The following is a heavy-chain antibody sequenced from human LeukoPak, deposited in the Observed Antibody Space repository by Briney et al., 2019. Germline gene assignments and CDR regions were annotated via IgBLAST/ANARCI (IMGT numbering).Heavy chain of an antibody. CDR2: INHSGST. CDR3: ARGIAAADDY. D-gene: IGHD6-13*01. CDR1: GGSFSGYY. J-gene: IGHJ4*02. Sequence: SETLSLTCAVYGGSFSGYYWSWIRQPPGKGLEWIGEINHSGSTNYNPSLKSRVTISVDTSKNQFSLKLSSVTAADTAVYYCARGIAAADDYWGQGTLVTVSS. V-gene: IGHV4-34*01.